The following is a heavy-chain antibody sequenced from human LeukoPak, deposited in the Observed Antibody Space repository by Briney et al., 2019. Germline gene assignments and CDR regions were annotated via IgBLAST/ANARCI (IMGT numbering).Heavy chain of an antibody. J-gene: IGHJ5*02. V-gene: IGHV1-24*01. Sequence: ASVKVSCKVSGYTLTELSMHWVRQAPGKGLEWMGGFDPEDGETIYAQKFQGRVTMTEDTSTDTAYMELSSLRSEDTAVYYCATSYGPGYSSGWYGKKNWFDPWGQGTLVTVSS. CDR3: ATSYGPGYSSGWYGKKNWFDP. CDR2: FDPEDGET. D-gene: IGHD6-19*01. CDR1: GYTLTELS.